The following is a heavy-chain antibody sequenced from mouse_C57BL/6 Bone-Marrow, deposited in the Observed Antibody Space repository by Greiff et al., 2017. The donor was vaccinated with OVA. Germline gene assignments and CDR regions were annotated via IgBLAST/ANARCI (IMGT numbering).Heavy chain of an antibody. CDR2: INPNNGGT. V-gene: IGHV1-26*01. CDR1: GYTFTDYY. D-gene: IGHD4-1*02. Sequence: EVQLQQSGPELVKPGASVKISCKASGYTFTDYYMNWVKQSHGKSLEWIGDINPNNGGTSYNQKFKGKATLTVDKSSSTAYMELRSLTSEDSAVYYCASPNWDVFDYGGQGTTLTVSS. J-gene: IGHJ2*01. CDR3: ASPNWDVFDY.